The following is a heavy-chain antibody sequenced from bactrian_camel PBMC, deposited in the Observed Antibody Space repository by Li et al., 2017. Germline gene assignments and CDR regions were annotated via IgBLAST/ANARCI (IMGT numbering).Heavy chain of an antibody. CDR2: SISGDGRT. V-gene: IGHV3S1*01. J-gene: IGHJ4*01. CDR1: SQSRYC. CDR3: VAERYGGCALVSNYGY. D-gene: IGHD5*01. Sequence: QVQLVESGGGSVQAGGSLRLTCEYSQSRYCMGWFRQGPGKEREGVASISGDGRTTYGDSVKGRFTISRDKSKNKLFLQMNNLKPEDTGRYYSVAERYGGCALVSNYGYWGQGTQVTVS.